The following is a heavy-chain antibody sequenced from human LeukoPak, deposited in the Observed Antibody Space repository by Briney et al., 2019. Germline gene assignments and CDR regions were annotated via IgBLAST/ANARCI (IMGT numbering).Heavy chain of an antibody. J-gene: IGHJ5*02. D-gene: IGHD2-2*02. V-gene: IGHV1-2*02. CDR3: ARDHGDIVVVPAAIGDDP. CDR1: GYTFTGSY. Sequence: ASLKVSCKASGYTFTGSYMHWVRQAPGQGLEWMGWINPSSGGTNYAQKFQGRVTMTRDTSISTAYMELSRLRSDDTAVYYCARDHGDIVVVPAAIGDDPWGQGTLVTVSS. CDR2: INPSSGGT.